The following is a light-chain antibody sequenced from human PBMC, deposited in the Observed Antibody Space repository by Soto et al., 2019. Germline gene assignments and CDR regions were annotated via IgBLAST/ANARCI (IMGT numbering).Light chain of an antibody. V-gene: IGKV1-8*01. CDR3: QQYYSYPLFT. J-gene: IGKJ3*01. CDR2: AAS. Sequence: AIRMTQSPSSFSASTGDRVTITCRASQGISSYLAWYQQKPGKAPKLLIYAASTLQSGVPSRFSGSGSGTDFTLTISCLQSEDCATYYCQQYYSYPLFTFGPGTKVDIK. CDR1: QGISSY.